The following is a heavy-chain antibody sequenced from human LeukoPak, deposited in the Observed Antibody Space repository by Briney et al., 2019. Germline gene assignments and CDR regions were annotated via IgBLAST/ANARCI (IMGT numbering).Heavy chain of an antibody. CDR3: ARQVADYSNYPGY. J-gene: IGHJ4*02. V-gene: IGHV4-39*01. D-gene: IGHD4-11*01. Sequence: PSETLSLTCTVSGGSISSSSYYWGWIRQPPGKGLEWIGSIYHSGSTYYNPSLKSRVTISVDTSKNQFSLKLSSVTAADTAVYYCARQVADYSNYPGYWGQRTLVTVSS. CDR2: IYHSGST. CDR1: GGSISSSSYY.